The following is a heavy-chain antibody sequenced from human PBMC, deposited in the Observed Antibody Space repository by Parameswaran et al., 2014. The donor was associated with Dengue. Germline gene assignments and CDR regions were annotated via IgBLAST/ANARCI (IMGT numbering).Heavy chain of an antibody. D-gene: IGHD6-13*01. Sequence: GESLKISCAASGFTFSSYWMHWVRQAPGKGLVWVSRINSDGSSTSYADSVKGRFTISRDNAKNTLYLQMNSLRAEDTAVYYCAREEVGSSWVGGQSYYYYGMDVWGPRDHGHRSPQ. V-gene: IGHV3-74*01. J-gene: IGHJ6*01. CDR3: AREEVGSSWVGGQSYYYYGMDV. CDR1: GFTFSSYW. CDR2: INSDGSST.